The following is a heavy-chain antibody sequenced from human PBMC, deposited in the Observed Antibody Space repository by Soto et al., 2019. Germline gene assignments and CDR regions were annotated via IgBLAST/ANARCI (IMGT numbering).Heavy chain of an antibody. Sequence: QGQLVESGGGVVQPGRSLRLSYSASGFTFSYHALNWVRQAPGKGLEWVAVISYDGDNKYIAESVKGRFTISRDNSKNTVSLQMNSLRTEDTAMYFCARGTTTSAFSAMDVWGQGTTVTVSS. CDR2: ISYDGDNK. CDR1: GFTFSYHA. D-gene: IGHD1-1*01. J-gene: IGHJ6*02. V-gene: IGHV3-30-3*01. CDR3: ARGTTTSAFSAMDV.